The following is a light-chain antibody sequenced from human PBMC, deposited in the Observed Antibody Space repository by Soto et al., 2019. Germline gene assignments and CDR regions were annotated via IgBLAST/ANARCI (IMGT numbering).Light chain of an antibody. CDR1: QSISSW. V-gene: IGKV1-5*01. J-gene: IGKJ1*01. CDR3: QQYNSYPWT. Sequence: DIQMTQTPSTRSASAGDRVTITCRASQSISSWLAWYQQKPGKAPKLLIYDASSLESGVPSRFSGSGSGTEFTLTISSLQPADFATYYCQQYNSYPWTFGQGTKVEIK. CDR2: DAS.